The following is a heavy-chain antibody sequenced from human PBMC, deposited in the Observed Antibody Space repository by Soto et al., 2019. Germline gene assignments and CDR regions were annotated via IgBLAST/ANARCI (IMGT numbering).Heavy chain of an antibody. J-gene: IGHJ4*02. V-gene: IGHV4-31*03. CDR3: ARTRNVDIVATDYFDY. Sequence: QVQLQESGPGLVKPSQTLSLTCTVSGGSISSGGYFWSWIRQHPGKGLEWIGYIYYSGSTYYNPSLKSRVTISVDTSKNQFSLKLSSVTAADTAVYYCARTRNVDIVATDYFDYWGQGTLVTVSS. CDR1: GGSISSGGYF. CDR2: IYYSGST. D-gene: IGHD5-12*01.